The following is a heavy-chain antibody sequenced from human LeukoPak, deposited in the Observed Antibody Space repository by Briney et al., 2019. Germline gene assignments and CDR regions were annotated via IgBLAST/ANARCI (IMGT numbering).Heavy chain of an antibody. J-gene: IGHJ6*02. D-gene: IGHD1-26*01. V-gene: IGHV3-74*01. CDR2: INSDGSST. Sequence: SGGSLRLSCAASGFTFSSYWMHWVRQAPGKGLVWVSRINSDGSSTSYADSVKGRFTISRDNAKNTLYLQMSSLRAEDTAVYYCARDRWVGATSSRYYYGMDVWGQGTTVTVSS. CDR1: GFTFSSYW. CDR3: ARDRWVGATSSRYYYGMDV.